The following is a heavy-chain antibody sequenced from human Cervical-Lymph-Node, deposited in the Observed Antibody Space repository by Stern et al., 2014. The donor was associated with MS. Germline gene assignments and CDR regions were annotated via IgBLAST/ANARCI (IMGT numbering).Heavy chain of an antibody. CDR3: ARGGGDTWFDP. D-gene: IGHD3-16*01. V-gene: IGHV1-69*14. J-gene: IGHJ5*02. CDR1: GG. CDR2: VLPFVGTS. Sequence: QVQLVQSGAVVKKSGSSVKVSCKASGGISWVRQAPGQGLEWMGGVLPFVGTSNYAQKFQGRVTITADTSTNTVYLELNSLTSDATAFYSCARGGGDTWFDPWGQGTLVTVSS.